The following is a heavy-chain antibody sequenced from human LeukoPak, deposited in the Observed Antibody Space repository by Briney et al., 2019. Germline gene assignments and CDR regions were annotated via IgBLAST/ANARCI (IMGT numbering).Heavy chain of an antibody. J-gene: IGHJ6*02. CDR3: ARGRWLEPVGYYYGMDV. Sequence: GGSLRLSCAASGFTFSSYAMHWVRQAPGKGLEGVAVISYDGSNKYYADSVKGRFTISRDNSKNTLYLQMNSLRAEDTAVYYCARGRWLEPVGYYYGMDVWGQGTTVTVSS. V-gene: IGHV3-30-3*01. D-gene: IGHD6-19*01. CDR1: GFTFSSYA. CDR2: ISYDGSNK.